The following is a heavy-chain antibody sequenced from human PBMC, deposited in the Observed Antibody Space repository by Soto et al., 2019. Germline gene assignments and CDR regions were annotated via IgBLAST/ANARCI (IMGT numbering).Heavy chain of an antibody. CDR1: GFTFSSYA. CDR2: ISGSGGST. D-gene: IGHD6-13*01. Sequence: GGSLRLSCAASGFTFSSYAMSWVRQAPGKGLEWVSAISGSGGSTYYADSVKGRFTISRDNSKNTLYLQMNSLRAEDTAVYYYAKDLSAMLVRTGFEYWGQGTLGTVSS. CDR3: AKDLSAMLVRTGFEY. V-gene: IGHV3-23*01. J-gene: IGHJ4*02.